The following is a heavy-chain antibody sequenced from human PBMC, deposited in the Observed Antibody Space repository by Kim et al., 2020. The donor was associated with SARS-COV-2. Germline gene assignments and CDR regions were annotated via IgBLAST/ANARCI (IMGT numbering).Heavy chain of an antibody. J-gene: IGHJ3*02. CDR3: AKVVSPDAFDI. V-gene: IGHV6-1*01. CDR2: K. Sequence: KDYADSVKSRLIINPDPSKNQVSLHLNSVTPEDSAVYYCAKVVSPDAFDIWGQGTMVTVFS. D-gene: IGHD2-15*01.